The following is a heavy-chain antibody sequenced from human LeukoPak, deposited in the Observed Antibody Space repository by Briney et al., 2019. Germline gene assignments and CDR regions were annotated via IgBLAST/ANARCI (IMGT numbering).Heavy chain of an antibody. CDR3: ARGPGIRFFEWPKAGY. CDR1: GYTFTGYY. D-gene: IGHD3-3*01. V-gene: IGHV1-2*02. CDR2: IHPNSGGT. Sequence: GSVNVSCKASGYTFTGYYMHWVRQAPGQGREWVGWIHPNSGGTNYAQKFQGRVTMTRDTSISTAYMDLSRLRSDDTAVYYCARGPGIRFFEWPKAGYWGEGTRVTVSS. J-gene: IGHJ4*02.